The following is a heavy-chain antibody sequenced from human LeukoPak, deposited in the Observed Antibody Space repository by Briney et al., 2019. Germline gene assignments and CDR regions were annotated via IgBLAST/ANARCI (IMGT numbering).Heavy chain of an antibody. CDR3: ARDPLAATGRYYYYGMDV. D-gene: IGHD6-13*01. CDR1: GYTFTGYY. CDR2: INPNSGGT. V-gene: IGHV1-2*02. Sequence: ASVKVCCKASGYTFTGYYMHWVRQAPGQGLEWMGWINPNSGGTNYAQKFQGRVTMTRDTSISTAYMELSRLRSDDTAVYHCARDPLAATGRYYYYGMDVWGQGTTVTVSS. J-gene: IGHJ6*02.